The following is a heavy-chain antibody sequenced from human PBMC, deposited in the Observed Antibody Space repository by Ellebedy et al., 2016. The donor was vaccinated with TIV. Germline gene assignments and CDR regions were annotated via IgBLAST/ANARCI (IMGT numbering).Heavy chain of an antibody. V-gene: IGHV4-4*02. J-gene: IGHJ4*02. CDR1: GGSISSSNW. D-gene: IGHD3-9*01. Sequence: MPSETLSLTCAVSGGSISSSNWCNWVRRPPGKGLEWIGEINHSGSTNYNPSLKSRVTISVDTSNNQFSLQLSSVTAAATAVYYCASGHYKPFDYWGQGTLVTVSS. CDR3: ASGHYKPFDY. CDR2: INHSGST.